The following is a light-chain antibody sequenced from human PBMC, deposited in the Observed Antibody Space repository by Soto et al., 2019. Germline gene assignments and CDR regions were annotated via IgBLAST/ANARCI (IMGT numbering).Light chain of an antibody. V-gene: IGKV3-20*01. J-gene: IGKJ1*01. CDR2: DTS. CDR3: QQSGSSRT. Sequence: EIVLTQSPGTLSLSPLEIATLSFMASQSVSSTFLAWYQQKPGQAPRLLIYDTSSRATGIPDRFSGSGSGTDFTLTISRLEPEDFAVYYCQQSGSSRTFGQGTKVDIK. CDR1: QSVSSTF.